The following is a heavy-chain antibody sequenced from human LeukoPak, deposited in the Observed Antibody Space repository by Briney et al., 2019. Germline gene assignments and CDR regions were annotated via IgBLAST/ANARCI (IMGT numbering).Heavy chain of an antibody. D-gene: IGHD3-10*01. CDR2: INWKGGST. Sequence: PGGSLRLSCAASGFTFDDYGMSWVRQAPGKGLEWVSGINWKGGSTGYADSVKGRFTITRDNAKNSLYLQMNSLRAEDTALYYCARVFPSALLWFGESSNWFDPWGQGTLVTVSS. J-gene: IGHJ5*02. CDR3: ARVFPSALLWFGESSNWFDP. V-gene: IGHV3-20*04. CDR1: GFTFDDYG.